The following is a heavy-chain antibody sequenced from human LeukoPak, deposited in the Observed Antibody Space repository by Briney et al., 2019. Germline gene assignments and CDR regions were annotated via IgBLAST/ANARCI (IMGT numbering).Heavy chain of an antibody. CDR2: IRSKANSYAT. J-gene: IGHJ4*02. V-gene: IGHV3-73*01. D-gene: IGHD5-18*01. CDR3: TRARGYSYGSADYYFDY. CDR1: GFTFSGSA. Sequence: GGSLRLSCAASGFTFSGSAMHWVRQASGKGLEWFGRIRSKANSYATAYAASVKGRFTISRDDSKSIGYLQMNSLKTEDTAVYHCTRARGYSYGSADYYFDYWGQGTLVTVSS.